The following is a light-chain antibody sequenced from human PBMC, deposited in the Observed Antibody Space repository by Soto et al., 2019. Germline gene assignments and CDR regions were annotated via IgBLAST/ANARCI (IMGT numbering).Light chain of an antibody. V-gene: IGKV1-8*01. CDR3: QHYKNYPWT. Sequence: AIRMTQSPSSPSASAGTRAAIACRASQVVGRNLAWYQQKPGQAPKLLIYGASTLQSGVPSRFSGGGSGTDFTLTISCLQSEDFATYYCQHYKNYPWTFGQGTKVEIK. CDR2: GAS. CDR1: QVVGRN. J-gene: IGKJ1*01.